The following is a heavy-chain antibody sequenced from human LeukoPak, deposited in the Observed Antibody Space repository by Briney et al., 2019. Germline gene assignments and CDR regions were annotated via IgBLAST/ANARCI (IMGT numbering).Heavy chain of an antibody. Sequence: SQTLSLTCTVSGGSISSGGYYWSWIRQHPGKGLEWIGYIYYSGSTYYNPSLKSRVTISVDTSKNQFSLKLSSVTAADTAVYYCARGIDPMVRGVIWFDPWGQGTLVTVSS. D-gene: IGHD3-10*01. CDR3: ARGIDPMVRGVIWFDP. CDR2: IYYSGST. CDR1: GGSISSGGYY. J-gene: IGHJ5*02. V-gene: IGHV4-31*03.